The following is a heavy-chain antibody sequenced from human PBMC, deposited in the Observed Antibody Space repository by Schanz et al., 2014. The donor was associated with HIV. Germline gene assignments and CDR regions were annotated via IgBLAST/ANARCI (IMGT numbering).Heavy chain of an antibody. D-gene: IGHD1-26*01. V-gene: IGHV1-69*01. Sequence: QVQLVQSGAEVTKPGPSVKVTCKVSGGTFMTYAISWVRQAPGQGLEWMGAIIPVFGTRNYAQRFQGRVTITADDSISTAYMEVSSLRSEDTAVYYCATGPGLVAPLCDWGQGTLVIVSS. CDR3: ATGPGLVAPLCD. CDR1: GGTFMTYA. CDR2: IIPVFGTR. J-gene: IGHJ4*02.